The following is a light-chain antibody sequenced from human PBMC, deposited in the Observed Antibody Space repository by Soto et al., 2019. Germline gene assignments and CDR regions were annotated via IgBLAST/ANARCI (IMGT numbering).Light chain of an antibody. CDR2: DAS. CDR3: QQRSNWPWT. J-gene: IGKJ1*01. V-gene: IGKV3-11*01. Sequence: EIVLTQSPATLSLSPGERATLSCRASQSVRSYLAWYRQKPGQAPRLLIYDASNRATGIPARFSGSGSGTDFTLTISSLEPEDFAVYYCQQRSNWPWTFGQGTKVDIK. CDR1: QSVRSY.